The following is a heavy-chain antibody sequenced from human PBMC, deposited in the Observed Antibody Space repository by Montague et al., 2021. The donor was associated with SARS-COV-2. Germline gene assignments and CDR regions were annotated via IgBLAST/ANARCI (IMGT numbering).Heavy chain of an antibody. CDR1: GFTFSSYC. J-gene: IGHJ4*02. CDR2: ISSSSSYI. Sequence: SLRLSCAASGFTFSSYCMNWVRQAPGKGLEWVSSISSSSSYIYYADSVKGRFTISRDNAKNSLYLQMNSLRAEDTAVYYCARGPHYYDSSGYVDYWGQGTLVTISS. CDR3: ARGPHYYDSSGYVDY. D-gene: IGHD3-22*01. V-gene: IGHV3-21*01.